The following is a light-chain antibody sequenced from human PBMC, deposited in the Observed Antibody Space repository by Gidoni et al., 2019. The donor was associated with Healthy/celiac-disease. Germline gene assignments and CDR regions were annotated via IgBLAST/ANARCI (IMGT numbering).Light chain of an antibody. CDR1: NIGSKS. Sequence: SYVLTQPPSVSVPPGQTARITRGGNNIGSKSVHWYQQKPGQAPVLVVYNDSDRPSGIPERFSGSNSGNTATLTISRVEAGDEADYYCQVWDSSSDLVFGGGTKLTVL. CDR2: NDS. J-gene: IGLJ2*01. CDR3: QVWDSSSDLV. V-gene: IGLV3-21*02.